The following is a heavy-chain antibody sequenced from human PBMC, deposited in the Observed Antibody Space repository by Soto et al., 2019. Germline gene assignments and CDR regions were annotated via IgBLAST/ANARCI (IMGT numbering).Heavy chain of an antibody. CDR1: GFTFSSYG. D-gene: IGHD1-26*01. V-gene: IGHV3-30*18. CDR3: AKDRYSGSYLPHLFDY. CDR2: ISYDGSNK. Sequence: PGGSLRLSCAASGFTFSSYGMHWVRQAPGKGLEWVAVISYDGSNKYYADSVKGRFTISRDNSKNTLYLQMNSLRAEDTAVYYCAKDRYSGSYLPHLFDYWGQGTLVTAPQ. J-gene: IGHJ4*02.